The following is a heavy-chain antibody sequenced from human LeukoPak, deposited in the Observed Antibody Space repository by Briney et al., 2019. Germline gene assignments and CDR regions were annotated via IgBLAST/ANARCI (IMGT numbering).Heavy chain of an antibody. CDR1: GGTFSSYA. Sequence: SVKVSCKASGGTFSSYAISWVRQAPGQGLEWMGGIIPIFGTANYAQKFQGRVTITADESTSTAYMELSSLRSEDTAVYYCARGYCSSTSCYYWWFDPWGQGTLVTVSS. CDR2: IIPIFGTA. V-gene: IGHV1-69*13. J-gene: IGHJ5*02. CDR3: ARGYCSSTSCYYWWFDP. D-gene: IGHD2-2*01.